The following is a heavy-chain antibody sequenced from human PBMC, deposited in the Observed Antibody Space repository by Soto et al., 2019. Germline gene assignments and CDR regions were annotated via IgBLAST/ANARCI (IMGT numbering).Heavy chain of an antibody. V-gene: IGHV1-24*01. Sequence: QVQLVQSGAEVKKPGASVKVSCKVSGYTLTELSMHWVRQAPGKGLEWMGGFDPEDGETIYEQKFEGRVTMTEDTSTDTAYMELSSLRSEDTAVYYCATDLHGSGSYYPHYFDYWGQGTLVTVSS. CDR2: FDPEDGET. CDR1: GYTLTELS. J-gene: IGHJ4*02. CDR3: ATDLHGSGSYYPHYFDY. D-gene: IGHD3-10*01.